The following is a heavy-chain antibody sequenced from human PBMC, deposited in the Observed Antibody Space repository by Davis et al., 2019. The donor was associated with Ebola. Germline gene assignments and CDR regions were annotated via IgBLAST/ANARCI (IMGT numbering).Heavy chain of an antibody. CDR3: ARVEVQGVPDV. CDR2: IWYDGSNK. CDR1: GFTFSSYG. D-gene: IGHD3-10*01. J-gene: IGHJ6*02. Sequence: PGGSLTLSCAASGFTFSSYGMHWVRQAPGQGLERVAVIWYDGSNKYYADSVKGRFTISRDNSKNTLYLQMNSLRAEDTAVYYCARVEVQGVPDVWGQGTTVTVSS. V-gene: IGHV3-33*01.